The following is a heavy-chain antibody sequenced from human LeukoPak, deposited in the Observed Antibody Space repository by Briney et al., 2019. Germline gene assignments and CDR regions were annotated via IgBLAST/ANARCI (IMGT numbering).Heavy chain of an antibody. V-gene: IGHV4-34*01. D-gene: IGHD3-22*01. Sequence: SETLSLTCAVYGGSFSGYYWSWIRQPPGKGLEWIGEINHSGSTNYNPSLKSRVTISVDTSKNQFSLKLSSVTAADTAVYYCARGSSGPFDYWGQGTLVTVSS. J-gene: IGHJ4*02. CDR1: GGSFSGYY. CDR2: INHSGST. CDR3: ARGSSGPFDY.